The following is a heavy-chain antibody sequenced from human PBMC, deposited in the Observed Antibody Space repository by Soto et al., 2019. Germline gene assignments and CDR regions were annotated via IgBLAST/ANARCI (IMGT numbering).Heavy chain of an antibody. CDR1: GGSFSGYY. V-gene: IGHV4-34*01. D-gene: IGHD6-19*01. CDR3: ARRYNSSGWYVDY. Sequence: ASETLSLTCAVYGGSFSGYYWSWIRQPPGKGLEWIGEINHSGSTNYNPSLKSRVTISVDTSKNQFSLKLSSVTAADTAVYYCARRYNSSGWYVDYWGQGTLVTVSS. J-gene: IGHJ4*02. CDR2: INHSGST.